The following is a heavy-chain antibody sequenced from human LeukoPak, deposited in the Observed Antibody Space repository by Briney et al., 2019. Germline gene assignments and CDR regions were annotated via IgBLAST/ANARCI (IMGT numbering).Heavy chain of an antibody. CDR3: AREVREGSYYDY. CDR2: IYYSGST. CDR1: GGSISSSSYY. Sequence: PSETLSLTCTVSGGSISSSSYYWGWIRQPPGKGLEWIGSIYYSGSTYYNPSLKSRVTISVDTSKNQFSLKLSSVTAADTAVYYCAREVREGSYYDYWGQGTLVTVSS. D-gene: IGHD1-26*01. V-gene: IGHV4-39*07. J-gene: IGHJ4*02.